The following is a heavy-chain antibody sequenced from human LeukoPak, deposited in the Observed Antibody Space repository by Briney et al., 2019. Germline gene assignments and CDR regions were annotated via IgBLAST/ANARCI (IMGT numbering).Heavy chain of an antibody. J-gene: IGHJ3*01. CDR2: IFQSGSP. Sequence: SETLSLTCTVSGGPISSGGFSWTWIRQPPGKGLEWIGYIFQSGSPSYNPSLRSRVTISVDTSTNQFSLRLNSVTAADTAMYYCARDRAGLGLLDFWGQGTMVTVFS. CDR1: GGPISSGGFS. D-gene: IGHD1-26*01. V-gene: IGHV4-30-2*01. CDR3: ARDRAGLGLLDF.